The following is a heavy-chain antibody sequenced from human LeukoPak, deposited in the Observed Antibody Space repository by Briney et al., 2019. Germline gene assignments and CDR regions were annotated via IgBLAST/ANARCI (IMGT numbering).Heavy chain of an antibody. V-gene: IGHV4-34*01. CDR3: AGRRSNCSGGRCYSLTYYSDYGMEV. Sequence: SETLSLTCAVYSRSFSGYYWRWLRQPPGKGLEGIGEIKHSGRNNYNTSLKSRVTISENPSKNQFPLQLSSLPAADTAVYDCAGRRSNCSGGRCYSLTYYSDYGMEVWGKGTTVTVSS. CDR1: SRSFSGYY. D-gene: IGHD2-15*01. J-gene: IGHJ6*04. CDR2: IKHSGRN.